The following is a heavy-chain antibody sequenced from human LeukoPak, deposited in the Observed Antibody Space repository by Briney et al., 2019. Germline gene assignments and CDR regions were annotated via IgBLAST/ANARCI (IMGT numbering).Heavy chain of an antibody. D-gene: IGHD3-10*01. Sequence: GGSLRLSCAASGFTFGSYAMHWVRQAPGKGLEWVAVISYDGSNKYYADSVKGRFTISRDNSKNTLYLQMNSLRAEDTAVYYCAREITMVRGVYCDYWGQGTLVTVSS. CDR1: GFTFGSYA. V-gene: IGHV3-30*04. J-gene: IGHJ4*02. CDR3: AREITMVRGVYCDY. CDR2: ISYDGSNK.